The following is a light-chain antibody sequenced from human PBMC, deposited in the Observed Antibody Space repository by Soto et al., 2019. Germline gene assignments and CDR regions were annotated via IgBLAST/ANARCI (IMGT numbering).Light chain of an antibody. CDR1: SSDVGGYNY. Sequence: QSVLTQPASVSWSPGQSITISCTGTSSDVGGYNYVSWYQQHPGKAPKLMIYDVSNRPSGVSNRFSGSKSGNTASLTISGLQAEDEADYYCSSYTSSSPRVFGTGTKVTVL. V-gene: IGLV2-14*01. CDR2: DVS. CDR3: SSYTSSSPRV. J-gene: IGLJ1*01.